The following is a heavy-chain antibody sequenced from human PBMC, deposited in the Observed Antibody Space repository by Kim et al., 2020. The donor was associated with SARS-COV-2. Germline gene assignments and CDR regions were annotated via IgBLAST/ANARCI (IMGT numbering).Heavy chain of an antibody. J-gene: IGHJ4*02. Sequence: GGSLRLSCAASGFTFSNAWMSWVRQAPGKGLEWVGRIKSKTDGGTTDYAAPVKGRFTISRDDSKNTLYLKMNSLKTEDTAVYYCTTDPNMVRGVADYWGQGTLVTVSS. CDR1: GFTFSNAW. CDR3: TTDPNMVRGVADY. CDR2: IKSKTDGGTT. V-gene: IGHV3-15*01. D-gene: IGHD3-10*01.